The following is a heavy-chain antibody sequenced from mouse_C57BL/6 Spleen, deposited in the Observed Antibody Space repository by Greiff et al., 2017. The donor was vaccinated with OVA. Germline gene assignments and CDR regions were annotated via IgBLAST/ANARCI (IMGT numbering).Heavy chain of an antibody. CDR1: GYTFTDYE. V-gene: IGHV1-15*01. CDR3: TGATYSNYIYAMDY. CDR2: IDPETGGT. Sequence: VQGVESGAELVRPGASVTLSCKASGYTFTDYEMHWVKQTPVHGLEWIGAIDPETGGTAYNQKFKGKAILTADKSSSTAYMELRSLTSEDSAVYYCTGATYSNYIYAMDYWGQGTSVTVSS. D-gene: IGHD2-5*01. J-gene: IGHJ4*01.